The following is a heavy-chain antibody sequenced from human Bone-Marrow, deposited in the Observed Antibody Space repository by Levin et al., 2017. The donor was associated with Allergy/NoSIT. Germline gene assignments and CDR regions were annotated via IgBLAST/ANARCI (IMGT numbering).Heavy chain of an antibody. V-gene: IGHV5-51*01. CDR2: IYPGDSDT. J-gene: IGHJ4*02. Sequence: GGSLRLSCKGSGYSFTSYWIGWVRQMPGKGLEWMGIIYPGDSDTRYSPSFQGQVTISADKSISTAYLQWSSLKASDTAMYYCARHRYGVWETYYDSRGYPPGYFDDWGQGTLVTVSS. CDR3: ARHRYGVWETYYDSRGYPPGYFDD. CDR1: GYSFTSYW. D-gene: IGHD3-22*01.